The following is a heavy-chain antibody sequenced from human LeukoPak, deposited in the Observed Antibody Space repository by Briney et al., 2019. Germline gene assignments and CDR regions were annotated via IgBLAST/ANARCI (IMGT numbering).Heavy chain of an antibody. D-gene: IGHD3-22*01. Sequence: GGSLRLSCAASGFTFSSYAMSWVRQAPGKGLEWVSAISGSGGSTYYADSVKGRFTISRDNSKSTLYLQMNSLRAEDTAVYYCAKHSDGINDSSDVAFDIWGQRTMVTVSS. CDR2: ISGSGGST. CDR1: GFTFSSYA. V-gene: IGHV3-23*01. J-gene: IGHJ3*02. CDR3: AKHSDGINDSSDVAFDI.